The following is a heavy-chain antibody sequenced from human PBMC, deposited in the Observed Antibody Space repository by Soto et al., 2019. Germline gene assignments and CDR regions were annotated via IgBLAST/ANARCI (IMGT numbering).Heavy chain of an antibody. CDR1: GSTFSNDW. Sequence: EVQLVESGGGLLQPGGSLRLSCAVSGSTFSNDWMHWVRQAPGKGLVWVSHINSDGSSTNYADFVKGRFTIARYNAKNTVYLQMNSLRAEDTAVYYCARDRSYSLDVWGQGTTVTVSS. CDR2: INSDGSST. V-gene: IGHV3-74*01. CDR3: ARDRSYSLDV. J-gene: IGHJ6*02.